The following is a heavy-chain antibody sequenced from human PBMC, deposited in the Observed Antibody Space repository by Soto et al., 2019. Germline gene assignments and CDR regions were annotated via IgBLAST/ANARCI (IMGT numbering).Heavy chain of an antibody. J-gene: IGHJ6*02. Sequence: EVQLVESGGGLVQPGGSLRVSCAASGFTFSRFWMHWVRQAPGMGLVWVSRVNSDGSSTDYADSVKGRFTISRDNDKNTLYLQMNSLRAEDTAVYYCARAGGSCRGGICTHRYFYGMDVWGQGTTVTVSS. CDR3: ARAGGSCRGGICTHRYFYGMDV. V-gene: IGHV3-74*01. D-gene: IGHD2-15*01. CDR2: VNSDGSST. CDR1: GFTFSRFW.